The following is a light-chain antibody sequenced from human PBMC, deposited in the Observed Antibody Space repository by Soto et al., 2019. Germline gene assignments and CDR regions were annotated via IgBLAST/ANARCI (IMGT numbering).Light chain of an antibody. CDR2: GAS. CDR3: QQHGSSGT. J-gene: IGKJ1*01. CDR1: ETVAGSY. V-gene: IGKV3-20*01. Sequence: EIVLTQSPATRSLSPVERATLSFMASETVAGSYLAWYQQKPGQAPRLLIHGASTRATGIADRFSGSGSGTDFTLTISRLETEDFAVYYCQQHGSSGTFGQGTKVDIK.